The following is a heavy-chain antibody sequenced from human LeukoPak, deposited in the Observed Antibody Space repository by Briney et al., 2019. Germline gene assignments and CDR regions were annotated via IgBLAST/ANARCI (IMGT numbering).Heavy chain of an antibody. CDR3: AKKTIVGATDDAFDI. D-gene: IGHD1-26*01. V-gene: IGHV3-30*02. CDR2: IRYEGSNT. J-gene: IGHJ3*02. Sequence: GGSLRLSCAASGFTLSNYGMHWVRQAPGKGLEWVASIRYEGSNTYYADSVKGRFTISRDNSKNTLYLQMNSLRAEDTSVCYCAKKTIVGATDDAFDIWGQGTMVTVSS. CDR1: GFTLSNYG.